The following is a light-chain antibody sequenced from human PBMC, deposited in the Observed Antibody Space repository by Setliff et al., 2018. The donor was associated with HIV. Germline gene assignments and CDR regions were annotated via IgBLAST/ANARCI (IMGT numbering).Light chain of an antibody. V-gene: IGLV2-23*02. Sequence: SALTQPASVSGSPGQSSTISCTGTRSDIGTYDLVSWYRQYPGKAPKLIIYEVDRRPAGASDRLSGSKSGNTASLTISGLRAEDEATYYCCSYTSSTTYVFGTGTKVTVL. CDR1: RSDIGTYDL. CDR3: CSYTSSTTYV. J-gene: IGLJ1*01. CDR2: EVD.